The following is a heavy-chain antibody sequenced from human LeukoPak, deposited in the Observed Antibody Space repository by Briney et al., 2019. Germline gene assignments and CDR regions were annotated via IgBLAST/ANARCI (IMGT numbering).Heavy chain of an antibody. CDR1: GGTFSSYA. CDR3: ARDRLMVRGVIDY. D-gene: IGHD3-10*01. Sequence: SVKVSCKASGGTFSSYAISWVRQAPGQGLEWMGGIIPIFGTANYAQKFQGRVTITADESTSTAYMELSSLRSEDTAGYYCARDRLMVRGVIDYWGQGTLVTVSS. CDR2: IIPIFGTA. J-gene: IGHJ4*02. V-gene: IGHV1-69*13.